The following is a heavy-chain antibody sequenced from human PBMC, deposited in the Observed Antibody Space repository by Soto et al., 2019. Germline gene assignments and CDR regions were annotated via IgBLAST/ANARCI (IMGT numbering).Heavy chain of an antibody. Sequence: EIQLLESGGELVQPGGSLRLSCAGSGFSFMSYVMAWVRQAPGKGPEWVSSISGSSSGIFYSDSVKGRFTITRDNSQSTVCLQMDSLRVDDTAIYYCARVQYYYDRAAYYRSEGWFDPWGQGTLVTVSS. D-gene: IGHD3-22*01. CDR1: GFSFMSYV. CDR3: ARVQYYYDRAAYYRSEGWFDP. V-gene: IGHV3-23*01. J-gene: IGHJ5*02. CDR2: ISGSSSGI.